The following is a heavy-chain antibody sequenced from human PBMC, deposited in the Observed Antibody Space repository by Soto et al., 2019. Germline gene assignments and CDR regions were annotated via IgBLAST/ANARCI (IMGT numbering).Heavy chain of an antibody. CDR1: GSTFTSNG. D-gene: IGHD5-18*01. J-gene: IGHJ4*02. CDR2: ISTYNENV. Sequence: GASVKVSCKVSGSTFTSNGIGWVRQAPGQGLEWLGWISTYNENVDSAPKLEDRLTMTTDRSTTTAYMELRNLESDDTALYYCGYVGGYSTGDYSFDLWGQGTPVTVSS. CDR3: GYVGGYSTGDYSFDL. V-gene: IGHV1-18*04.